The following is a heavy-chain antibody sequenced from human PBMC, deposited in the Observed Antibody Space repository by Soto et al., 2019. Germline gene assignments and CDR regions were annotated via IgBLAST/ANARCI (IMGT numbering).Heavy chain of an antibody. Sequence: QVQLVQSGDEVKKPGASVKVSCNASGYTFTSYAMHLLRQDPGQRLEWMGWINAGNGNTKYSQKFQGRVTITRDTSASTAYMEMSSLRSEDLAVYYRANGYGGYFHWFAPWGQRTLVTVSS. D-gene: IGHD4-17*01. V-gene: IGHV1-3*01. CDR1: GYTFTSYA. J-gene: IGHJ5*02. CDR3: ANGYGGYFHWFAP. CDR2: INAGNGNT.